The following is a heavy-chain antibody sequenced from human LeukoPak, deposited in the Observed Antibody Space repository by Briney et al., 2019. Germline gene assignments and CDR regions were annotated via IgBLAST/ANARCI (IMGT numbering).Heavy chain of an antibody. CDR3: ARVNSWTEEPDTGFDY. CDR2: TYYRSKWYD. V-gene: IGHV6-1*01. CDR1: GDSVSNTRSA. D-gene: IGHD1-14*01. Sequence: SQTLSLTCAISGDSVSNTRSAWNWIRQSPSRGLEWLGRTYYRSKWYDDYALSVRSRITINPDTSKNQFSLLLNSVTPEDTAVYFCARVNSWTEEPDTGFDYWGQGTLVTVSS. J-gene: IGHJ4*02.